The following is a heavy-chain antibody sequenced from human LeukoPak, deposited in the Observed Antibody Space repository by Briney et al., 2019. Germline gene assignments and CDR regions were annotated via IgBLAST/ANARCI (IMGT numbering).Heavy chain of an antibody. Sequence: GASVTVSCKASGYTFTTYAVSWVRQAPGQGLEWMGWISAYNGNTNYAQNLQGRVTMTTDTSASTAYMELRSLRSDDTAVYYCARRIAGTTGFDYWGQGTLVTVSS. CDR1: GYTFTTYA. V-gene: IGHV1-18*01. J-gene: IGHJ4*02. D-gene: IGHD1-26*01. CDR3: ARRIAGTTGFDY. CDR2: ISAYNGNT.